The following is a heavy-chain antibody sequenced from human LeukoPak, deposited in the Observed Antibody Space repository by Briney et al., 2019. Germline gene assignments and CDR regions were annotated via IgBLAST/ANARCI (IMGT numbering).Heavy chain of an antibody. Sequence: SETLSLTCTVSGGSISSSNSYWGWIRQPPGKGLEWIGSIHYSGSTYYNPSLKGRVTISVDTSKNQFFLKLSSVTAADTAVYYCARTMIVGYLGLFDPWGQGTLVTVSS. CDR1: GGSISSSNSY. CDR2: IHYSGST. V-gene: IGHV4-39*01. CDR3: ARTMIVGYLGLFDP. J-gene: IGHJ5*02. D-gene: IGHD3-22*01.